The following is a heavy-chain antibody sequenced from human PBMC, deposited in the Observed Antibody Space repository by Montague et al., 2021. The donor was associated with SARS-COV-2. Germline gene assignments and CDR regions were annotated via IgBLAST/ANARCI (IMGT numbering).Heavy chain of an antibody. CDR3: AHRDSGRIAAAGFDY. CDR2: XYWDDDK. V-gene: IGHV2-5*02. J-gene: IGHJ4*02. CDR1: GFSLSTSGVG. Sequence: PALVKPTQTLTLTCTFSGFSLSTSGVGVGWIRQPPGKALEWLALXYWDDDKRYSTSLKSRLTITKDTSKNQVVLTMTNVDPVDTATYYCAHRDSGRIAAAGFDYWGQGTLVTVSS. D-gene: IGHD6-13*01.